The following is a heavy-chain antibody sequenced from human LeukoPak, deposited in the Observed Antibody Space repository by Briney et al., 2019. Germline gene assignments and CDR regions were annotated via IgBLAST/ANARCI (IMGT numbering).Heavy chain of an antibody. J-gene: IGHJ3*02. D-gene: IGHD3-22*01. CDR3: ARDNVYYYDSSGYAFDI. Sequence: GGSLRLSCAASGFAVSSNYMSWVRQAPGKGLEWVSVIYSGGSTYYADSVKGRFTISRDNSKNTLYLQMNSLRAEDTAVYYCARDNVYYYDSSGYAFDIWGQGTVVTVSS. CDR1: GFAVSSNY. V-gene: IGHV3-53*01. CDR2: IYSGGST.